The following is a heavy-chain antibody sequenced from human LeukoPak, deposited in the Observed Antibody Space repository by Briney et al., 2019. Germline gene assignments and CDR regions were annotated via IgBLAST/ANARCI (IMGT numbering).Heavy chain of an antibody. V-gene: IGHV3-23*01. J-gene: IGHJ4*02. D-gene: IGHD6-19*01. CDR2: ISSSGGST. Sequence: GGPLRLSCAASEFTFSSYGMSWVRRAPGKGLEWVSAISSSGGSTYYADSVKGRFTISRDNSNNTLYLQMNSLRAEDTAIYYCAKSGAVAGTYYFDYWGQGTLVTVSS. CDR1: EFTFSSYG. CDR3: AKSGAVAGTYYFDY.